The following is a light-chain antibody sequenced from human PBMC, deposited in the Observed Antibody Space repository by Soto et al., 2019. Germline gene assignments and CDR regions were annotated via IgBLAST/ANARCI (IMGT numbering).Light chain of an antibody. CDR1: SSDVGGSNY. J-gene: IGLJ2*01. CDR3: SSYTSSAPGVL. Sequence: QSVLTQPASVSGSPGQSITISCSGTSSDVGGSNYVSWYQQHPGEAPKLMIYDVSYRPSGVSNHFSGSKSANTASLTISGLQAEDEADYFCSSYTSSAPGVLFGGGTQLTVL. V-gene: IGLV2-14*03. CDR2: DVS.